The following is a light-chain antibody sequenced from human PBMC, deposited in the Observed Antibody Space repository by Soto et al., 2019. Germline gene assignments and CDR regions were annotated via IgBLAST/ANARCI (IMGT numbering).Light chain of an antibody. CDR3: SSYTSSSTPYV. J-gene: IGLJ1*01. V-gene: IGLV2-14*01. CDR1: SSDIGAYDY. CDR2: DVT. Sequence: QSALTQPASVSGSPGQSITISCTGSSSDIGAYDYVSWYQQRPVKAPKLMIFDVTNRPSGVSDRFSGPKSGNTASLTISGLQTEDEADYYCSSYTSSSTPYVFGTGTKVTVL.